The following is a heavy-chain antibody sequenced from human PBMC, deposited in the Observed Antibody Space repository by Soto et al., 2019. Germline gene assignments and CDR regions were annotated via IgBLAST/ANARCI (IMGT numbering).Heavy chain of an antibody. Sequence: SETLSLTCAVSGCSISSYYWSWIRQPPGKGLEWIGYIYYSGSTNYNPSLKSRVTISVDTSKNQFSLKLSSVTAADTAVYYCARGHGYSSSSGHYYYYYSMDVWGQGTTVTVSS. D-gene: IGHD6-6*01. CDR2: IYYSGST. V-gene: IGHV4-59*01. CDR3: ARGHGYSSSSGHYYYYYSMDV. CDR1: GCSISSYY. J-gene: IGHJ6*02.